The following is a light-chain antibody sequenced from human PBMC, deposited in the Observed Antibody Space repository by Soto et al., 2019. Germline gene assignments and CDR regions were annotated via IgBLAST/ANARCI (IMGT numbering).Light chain of an antibody. V-gene: IGLV2-11*01. CDR3: CSDAGSYTWV. CDR2: DVS. J-gene: IGLJ1*01. Sequence: QSALTQPRSVSGSPGQSVTISCTGTSSDVGGYNYVSWYQQHPGKAPKLMIYDVSKRPSGVPDRFSGYKSGNTASLTISGLDAEEEADYYRCSDAGSYTWVFGAGTKLTVL. CDR1: SSDVGGYNY.